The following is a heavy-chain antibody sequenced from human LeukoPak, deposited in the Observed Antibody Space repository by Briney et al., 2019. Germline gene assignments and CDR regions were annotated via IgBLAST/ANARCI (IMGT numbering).Heavy chain of an antibody. Sequence: HPGGSLRLSCAASGFTFSSHWMHWVRQAPGKGLVWVSRINSDGSSISYADSVKGRFTISRDNAKNTLYLQMNSLRAEDTAVYYCARDLQLWTTRDTRGGALVGYWGQGTLVTVSS. CDR2: INSDGSSI. V-gene: IGHV3-74*01. CDR1: GFTFSSHW. D-gene: IGHD5-18*01. CDR3: ARDLQLWTTRDTRGGALVGY. J-gene: IGHJ4*02.